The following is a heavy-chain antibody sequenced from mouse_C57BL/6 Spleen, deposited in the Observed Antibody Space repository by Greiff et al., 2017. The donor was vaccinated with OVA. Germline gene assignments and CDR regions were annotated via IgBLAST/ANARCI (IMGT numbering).Heavy chain of an antibody. CDR1: GYTFTSYW. CDR3: ARPHYGYDWLAS. CDR2: IYPGSGST. D-gene: IGHD2-2*01. Sequence: VKLQQPGAELVKPGASVKMSCKASGYTFTSYWITWVKQRPGQGLEWIGDIYPGSGSTKYNEKFKSKATLTVDTSSSTAYMQLSSLTSEDSAVYYCARPHYGYDWLASWGQGTLVTVSA. V-gene: IGHV1-55*01. J-gene: IGHJ3*01.